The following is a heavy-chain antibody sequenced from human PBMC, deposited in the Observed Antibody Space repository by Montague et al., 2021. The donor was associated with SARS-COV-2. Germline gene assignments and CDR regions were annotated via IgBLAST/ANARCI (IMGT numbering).Heavy chain of an antibody. CDR2: INHSGST. J-gene: IGHJ6*02. D-gene: IGHD4-17*01. V-gene: IGHV4-34*01. Sequence: SETLSLTCAVYGGSFSGYYWSWIRQPPGKGLGWMGEINHSGSTNYNPSLKSRVTISVDTSKNQFSLKLSSVTAADTAVYYCARGGTVTTFYYYYYGMDVWGQGTTVTVSS. CDR1: GGSFSGYY. CDR3: ARGGTVTTFYYYYYGMDV.